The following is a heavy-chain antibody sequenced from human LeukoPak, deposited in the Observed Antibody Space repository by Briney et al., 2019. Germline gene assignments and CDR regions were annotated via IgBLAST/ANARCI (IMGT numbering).Heavy chain of an antibody. CDR3: AKAPTYHYFMDV. CDR2: ITGSGENT. V-gene: IGHV3-23*01. J-gene: IGHJ6*03. Sequence: GGSLRLSCAASVFPYSLYTMTWVPQAPGEGLEWVSTITGSGENTFSAESVKGRFTISRDNSENTLYLQTTSLRAEHAAVYYCAKAPTYHYFMDVWGQRTTVTVSS. CDR1: VFPYSLYT.